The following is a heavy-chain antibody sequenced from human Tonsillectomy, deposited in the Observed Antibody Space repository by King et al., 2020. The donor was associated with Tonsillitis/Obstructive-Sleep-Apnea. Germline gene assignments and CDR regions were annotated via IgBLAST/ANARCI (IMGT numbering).Heavy chain of an antibody. CDR2: INHSGST. CDR3: ARMRGYGNWFDP. V-gene: IGHV4-34*01. CDR1: GGSFSGYY. Sequence: VQLQQWGAGLLKPSETLSLTCAVYGGSFSGYYWSWIRQPPGKGLEWIGEINHSGSTNYNPSLTSRVTISVDTSKNQFSLKLSSVTAADTAVYYCARMRGYGNWFDPWGQGTLVTVSS. D-gene: IGHD5-12*01. J-gene: IGHJ5*02.